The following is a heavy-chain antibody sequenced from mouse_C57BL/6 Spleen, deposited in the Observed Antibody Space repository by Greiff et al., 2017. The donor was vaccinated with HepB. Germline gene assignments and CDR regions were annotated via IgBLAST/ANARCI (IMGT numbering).Heavy chain of an antibody. J-gene: IGHJ2*01. CDR3: ARWGHSNYVVGYFDY. CDR2: IDPNSGGT. CDR1: GYTFTSYW. Sequence: QVQLQQPGAELVKPGASVKLSCKASGYTFTSYWMHWVKQRPGRGLEGIGRIDPNSGGTKYNEKFKSKATLTVDKPSSTAYMQLSSLTSEDSAVYYCARWGHSNYVVGYFDYWGQGTTLTVSS. V-gene: IGHV1-72*01. D-gene: IGHD2-5*01.